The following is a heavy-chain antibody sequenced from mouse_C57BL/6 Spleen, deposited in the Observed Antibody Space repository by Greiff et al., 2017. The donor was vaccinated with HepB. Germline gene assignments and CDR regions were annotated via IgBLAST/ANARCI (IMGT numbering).Heavy chain of an antibody. CDR2: IDPSDSYT. CDR3: ASFSLFTTVVATNFDV. CDR1: GYTFTSYW. J-gene: IGHJ1*03. V-gene: IGHV1-59*01. Sequence: QVQLKQSGAELVRPGTSVKLSCKASGYTFTSYWMHWVKQRPGQGLEWIGVIDPSDSYTNYNQKFKGKATLTVDTSSSTAYMQLSSLTSEDSAVYYCASFSLFTTVVATNFDVWGTGTTVTVSS. D-gene: IGHD1-1*01.